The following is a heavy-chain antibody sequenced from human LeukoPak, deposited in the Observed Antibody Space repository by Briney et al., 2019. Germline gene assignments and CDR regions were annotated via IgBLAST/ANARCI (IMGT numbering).Heavy chain of an antibody. V-gene: IGHV1-69*13. CDR1: GGTFSSYA. D-gene: IGHD5-12*01. Sequence: GASVKVSCKASGGTFSSYAISWVRQAPGQGLEWMGGIIPIFGTANYAQKFQGRVTITADESTSTAYMELSSLRSEDTAVYYCARGYSGYDLCDYWGQGTLVTVSS. CDR3: ARGYSGYDLCDY. CDR2: IIPIFGTA. J-gene: IGHJ4*02.